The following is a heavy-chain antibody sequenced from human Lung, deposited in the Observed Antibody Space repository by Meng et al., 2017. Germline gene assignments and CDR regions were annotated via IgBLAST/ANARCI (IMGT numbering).Heavy chain of an antibody. CDR3: ARGRRNEPLFDY. Sequence: QVQLVQSGAEVKKPGSSVKVACKTSGGSFSTHPFSWVRQAPGQGLEWMGGLIAVFDKTKAAPRFQDRVTFTADESTSTAYMELSSLTFDDTAVYFCARGRRNEPLFDYWGHGTLVTVSS. D-gene: IGHD1-14*01. J-gene: IGHJ4*01. V-gene: IGHV1-69*13. CDR2: LIAVFDKT. CDR1: GGSFSTHP.